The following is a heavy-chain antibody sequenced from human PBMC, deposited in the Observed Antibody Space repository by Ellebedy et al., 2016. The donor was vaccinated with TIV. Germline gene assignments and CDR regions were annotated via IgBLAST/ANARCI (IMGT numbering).Heavy chain of an antibody. CDR1: GFTFSGSA. J-gene: IGHJ6*02. D-gene: IGHD3-10*01. V-gene: IGHV3-73*01. CDR3: TRRHGSAGGYGMDV. Sequence: GESLKISXAASGFTFSGSAMHWVRQASGKGLEWVGRIRSKANSYATAYAASVKGRFTISRDDSKNTAYLQMNSLKTEDTAVYYCTRRHGSAGGYGMDVWGQGTTVTVSS. CDR2: IRSKANSYAT.